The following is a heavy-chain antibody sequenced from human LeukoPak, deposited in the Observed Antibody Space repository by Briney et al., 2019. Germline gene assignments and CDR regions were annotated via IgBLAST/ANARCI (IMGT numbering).Heavy chain of an antibody. V-gene: IGHV4-34*01. CDR3: ARDRSGSNY. D-gene: IGHD5/OR15-5a*01. J-gene: IGHJ4*02. CDR1: GGSFSGYY. Sequence: PSETLSLTCAVYGGSFSGYYWSWIRQPPGKGLEWIGEINHSGSTNYNPSLKSRVTISVDTSKNQFSLKLSSVTAADTAVYYCARDRSGSNYWGQGTLVTVSS. CDR2: INHSGST.